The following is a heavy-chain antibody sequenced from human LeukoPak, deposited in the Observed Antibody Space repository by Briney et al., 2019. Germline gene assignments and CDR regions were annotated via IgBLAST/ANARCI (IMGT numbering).Heavy chain of an antibody. V-gene: IGHV1-8*03. D-gene: IGHD3-22*01. J-gene: IGHJ4*02. CDR1: GYTFTGYY. CDR3: AGDHYYDSSGYFDY. CDR2: MNPNSGNT. Sequence: GASVKVSCKASGYTFTGYYMHWVRQAPGQGLEWMGWMNPNSGNTGYAQKFQGRVTITRNTPISTAYMELSSLRSEDTAVYYCAGDHYYDSSGYFDYWGQGTLVTVSS.